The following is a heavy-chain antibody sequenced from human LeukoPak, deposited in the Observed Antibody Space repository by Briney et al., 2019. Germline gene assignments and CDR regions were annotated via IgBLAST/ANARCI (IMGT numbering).Heavy chain of an antibody. CDR2: ISDDGSNG. CDR1: GYTFSSYA. J-gene: IGHJ4*02. V-gene: IGHV3-30*04. D-gene: IGHD1-26*01. CDR3: VREVTSGSFDY. Sequence: GGSLRLPCEASGYTFSSYAMHWVRQAPGRGLEWVTVISDDGSNGYYAGSVKGRFTISRDNSQNTLHVQMSSLRPEDTAVYYCVREVTSGSFDYWGQGTLVTVSS.